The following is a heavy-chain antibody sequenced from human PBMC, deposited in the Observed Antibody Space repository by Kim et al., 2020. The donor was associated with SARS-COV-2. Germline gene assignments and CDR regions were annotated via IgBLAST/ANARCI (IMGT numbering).Heavy chain of an antibody. J-gene: IGHJ6*02. CDR2: ISSSGSTI. CDR3: ATHPFTVTTPKYYYYGMDV. V-gene: IGHV3-11*01. D-gene: IGHD4-17*01. CDR1: GFTFSDYY. Sequence: GGSLRLSCAASGFTFSDYYMSWIRQAPGKGLEWVSYISSSGSTIYYADSVKGRFTISRDNAKNSLYLQMNSLRAEDTAVYYCATHPFTVTTPKYYYYGMDVWGQGTTVTVSS.